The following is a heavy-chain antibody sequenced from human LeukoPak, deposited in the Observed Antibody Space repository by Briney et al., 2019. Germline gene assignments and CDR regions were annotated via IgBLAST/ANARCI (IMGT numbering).Heavy chain of an antibody. CDR3: ARDLTGYFKSDF. Sequence: SQTLSLTCTVSGGSISNGGFYLNWIRQHPGKGLEWIGSIYRSGSTYYNPSLYNPSLKSRVIMSLDTSKNQFSLKLNSVTAADTAVYYCARDLTGYFKSDFWGQGTLVTVSS. D-gene: IGHD3-9*01. CDR1: GGSISNGGFY. CDR2: IYRSGST. V-gene: IGHV4-31*03. J-gene: IGHJ4*02.